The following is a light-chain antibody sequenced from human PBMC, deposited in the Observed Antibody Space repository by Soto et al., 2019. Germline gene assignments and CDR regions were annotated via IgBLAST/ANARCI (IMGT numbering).Light chain of an antibody. J-gene: IGLJ1*01. CDR2: DVN. CDR1: SSDVGGNH. CDR3: SSHTSSSRYV. V-gene: IGLV2-14*01. Sequence: QSVLTQPASVSGSPGQSITISCTGTSSDVGGNHVSWYQQHPGKALRLIIYDVNNRPSGISNRFSGSKSDNTASLTISGLQADDEADYYCSSHTSSSRYVFGTGTKLTVL.